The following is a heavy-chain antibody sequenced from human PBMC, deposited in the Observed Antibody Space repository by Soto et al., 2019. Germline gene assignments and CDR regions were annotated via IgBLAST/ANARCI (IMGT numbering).Heavy chain of an antibody. CDR1: GYTFTSDD. Sequence: QVQLVQSGAEVKKPGASVKVSCKASGYTFTSDDINWVRQATGQGLEWMGWMNPYSGDTGYAQKFQGRATMTRDTSISTAYMELSSLSSEDTAVYYCARGVAAAGTDWFDPWGQGTLVTVSS. CDR3: ARGVAAAGTDWFDP. V-gene: IGHV1-8*01. D-gene: IGHD6-13*01. CDR2: MNPYSGDT. J-gene: IGHJ5*02.